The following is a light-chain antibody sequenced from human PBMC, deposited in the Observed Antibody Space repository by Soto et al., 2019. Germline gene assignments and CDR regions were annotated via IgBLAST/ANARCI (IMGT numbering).Light chain of an antibody. V-gene: IGKV3-11*01. CDR1: QSVSSY. CDR3: QQRSNWPPE. J-gene: IGKJ3*01. Sequence: EIVMTQSPATLSVSPGERATLSCRASQSVSSYLAWYQQKPGQAPRLLMYDASNRATGIPARFSGSGSGTDFTLTISSLEPEDFAVYYCQQRSNWPPEFGPGTKVDIK. CDR2: DAS.